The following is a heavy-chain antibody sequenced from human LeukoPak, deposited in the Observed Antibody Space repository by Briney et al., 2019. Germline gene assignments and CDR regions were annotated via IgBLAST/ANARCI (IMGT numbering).Heavy chain of an antibody. CDR2: INPNSGGT. CDR1: GYTFTGYY. J-gene: IGHJ3*02. V-gene: IGHV1-2*02. CDR3: ARNIWFGESSDAFDI. Sequence: ASVKVSCKASGYTFTGYYMHWVRQAPGQGLEWMGWINPNSGGTNYAQKFQGRVTMTRDTSISTAYLELSRLRSDDTAVYYCARNIWFGESSDAFDIWGQGTMVTVSS. D-gene: IGHD3-10*01.